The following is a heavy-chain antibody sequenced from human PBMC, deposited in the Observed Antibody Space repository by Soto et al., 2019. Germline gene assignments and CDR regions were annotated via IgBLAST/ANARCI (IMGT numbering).Heavy chain of an antibody. CDR2: ISYDGSNK. Sequence: QVQLVESGGGVVQPGRSLRLSCAASGFTFSSYAMHWVRQAPGKGLEWVAVISYDGSNKYYADSVKGRFTIARDNSKNTRYLQMNSRRAEDTAVYYCARDPGDGEAAGGYYGMDVWGQGTTVTVSS. D-gene: IGHD6-13*01. CDR1: GFTFSSYA. CDR3: ARDPGDGEAAGGYYGMDV. V-gene: IGHV3-30-3*01. J-gene: IGHJ6*02.